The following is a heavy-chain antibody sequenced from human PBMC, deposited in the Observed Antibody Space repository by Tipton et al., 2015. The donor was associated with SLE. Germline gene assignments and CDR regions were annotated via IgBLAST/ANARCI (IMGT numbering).Heavy chain of an antibody. Sequence: LRLSCTVPGGSISSGSYYWSWIRQPAGKGLEWIGRIYTSGSTNYNPSLKSRVTISVDTSKNQFSLKLSSVTAADTAVYYCARMFIGYYMDVWGKGTTVTVSS. D-gene: IGHD2-15*01. V-gene: IGHV4-61*02. CDR2: IYTSGST. CDR1: GGSISSGSYY. CDR3: ARMFIGYYMDV. J-gene: IGHJ6*03.